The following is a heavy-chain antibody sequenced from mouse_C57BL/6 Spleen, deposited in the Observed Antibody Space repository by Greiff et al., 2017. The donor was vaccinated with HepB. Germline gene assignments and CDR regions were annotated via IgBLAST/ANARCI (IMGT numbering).Heavy chain of an antibody. CDR3: ARDYYGTPVAY. Sequence: EVQLMESGGGLVKPGGSLKLSCAASGFTFSSYAMSWVRQTPEKRLEWVATISDGGSYTYYPDNVKGRFTISRDNAKNNLYLQMSHLKSEDTAMYYCARDYYGTPVAYWGQGTLVTVSA. D-gene: IGHD1-1*01. CDR1: GFTFSSYA. CDR2: ISDGGSYT. V-gene: IGHV5-4*01. J-gene: IGHJ3*01.